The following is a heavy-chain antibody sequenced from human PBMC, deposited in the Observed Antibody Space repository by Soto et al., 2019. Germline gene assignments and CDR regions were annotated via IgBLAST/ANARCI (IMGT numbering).Heavy chain of an antibody. Sequence: PSETLSLTCAVYGGSFSGYYWSWIRQPPGKGLEWIGEINHSGSTNYNPSLKSRVTISVDTSKNQFSLKLSSVTAADTAVYYCARGNTYGSGSRMLFYWGQGTLVTVSS. D-gene: IGHD3-10*01. CDR3: ARGNTYGSGSRMLFY. CDR2: INHSGST. V-gene: IGHV4-34*01. CDR1: GGSFSGYY. J-gene: IGHJ4*02.